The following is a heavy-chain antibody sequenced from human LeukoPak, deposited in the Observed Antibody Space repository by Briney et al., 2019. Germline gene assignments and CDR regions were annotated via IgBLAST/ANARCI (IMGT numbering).Heavy chain of an antibody. CDR3: ARAPPSMVRGVIKHTYCFDY. Sequence: GGSLRLSCAASGFTFSSYSMNWVRQAPGKGLEWVSSISSSSSYIYYADSVKGRFTISRDNAKNSLYLQMNSLRAEDTAVYYCARAPPSMVRGVIKHTYCFDYWGQGTLVTVSS. CDR1: GFTFSSYS. D-gene: IGHD3-10*01. CDR2: ISSSSSYI. V-gene: IGHV3-21*01. J-gene: IGHJ4*02.